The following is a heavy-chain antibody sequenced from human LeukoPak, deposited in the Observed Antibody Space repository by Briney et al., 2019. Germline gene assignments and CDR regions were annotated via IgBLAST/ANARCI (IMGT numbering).Heavy chain of an antibody. V-gene: IGHV1-2*02. CDR2: INPNTSNT. Sequence: ASVKVSCKASGYTLTGYHVHWVRQAPGQGLEWMGWINPNTSNTKYAQKFQGRVTMTRDASISTAYMEMSRLRSDDTAVYYCARGFAGLAEYFHHWGQGTLVTVSS. D-gene: IGHD3-3*01. CDR3: ARGFAGLAEYFHH. J-gene: IGHJ1*01. CDR1: GYTLTGYH.